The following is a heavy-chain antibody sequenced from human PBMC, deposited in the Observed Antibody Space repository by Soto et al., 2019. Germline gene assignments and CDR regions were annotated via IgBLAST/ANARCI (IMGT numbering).Heavy chain of an antibody. J-gene: IGHJ4*02. CDR2: IDPSDSYT. CDR3: ARNRGYYDGKWRCFDY. Sequence: PGESLKISCKGSGYRFSSFTSYWISWVRQMPGKGLEWMGRIDPSDSYTKYSPSFQGHVTISVDKSTSAAYLQWSSLKASDTAMYYCARNRGYYDGKWRCFDYWGQGTRVTVSS. D-gene: IGHD3-22*01. CDR1: GYRFSSFTSYW. V-gene: IGHV5-10-1*01.